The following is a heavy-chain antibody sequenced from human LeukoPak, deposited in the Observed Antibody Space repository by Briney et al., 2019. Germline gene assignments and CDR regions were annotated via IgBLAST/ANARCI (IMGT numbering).Heavy chain of an antibody. Sequence: PGGSLRLSCAASGFTFSSYSMNWVRQAPGKRLEWVSSISSSSSYIYYADSVKGRFTISRDNAKNSLYLQMNSLRAEDTAVYYCARDRRQLSWWFDPWGQGTLVTVSS. D-gene: IGHD5-18*01. CDR1: GFTFSSYS. V-gene: IGHV3-21*01. J-gene: IGHJ5*02. CDR3: ARDRRQLSWWFDP. CDR2: ISSSSSYI.